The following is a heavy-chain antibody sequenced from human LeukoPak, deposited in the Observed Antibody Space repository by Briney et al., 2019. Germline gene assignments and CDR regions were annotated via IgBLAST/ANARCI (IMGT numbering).Heavy chain of an antibody. CDR2: IKPDGSVI. Sequence: GGSLRLSCAASGFTFSNYWMAWVRQAPGRGLEWVASIKPDGSVIYYGDSVKGRFTLSRDNTKNALHLQMNSLRAEDTAMYYCAREYYYNYYGMDVWGQGTTVTVSS. CDR1: GFTFSNYW. CDR3: AREYYYNYYGMDV. J-gene: IGHJ6*02. V-gene: IGHV3-7*01.